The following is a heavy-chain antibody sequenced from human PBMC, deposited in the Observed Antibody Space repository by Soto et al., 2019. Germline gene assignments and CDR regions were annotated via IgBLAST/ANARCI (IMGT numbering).Heavy chain of an antibody. V-gene: IGHV3-30*18. J-gene: IGHJ4*02. CDR2: ISYDGSNK. Sequence: GGSLRLSCAASGFTFSSYGMHWVRQAPGKGLEWVAVISYDGSNKYYADSVKGRFTISRDNSKNTLYLQMNSLRAEDTAVYYCAKDMVPPPIRGVIIISDYWGQGTLVTVSS. CDR3: AKDMVPPPIRGVIIISDY. CDR1: GFTFSSYG. D-gene: IGHD3-10*01.